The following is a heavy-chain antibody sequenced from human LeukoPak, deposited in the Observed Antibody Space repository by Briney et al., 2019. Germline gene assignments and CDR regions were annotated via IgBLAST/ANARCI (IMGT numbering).Heavy chain of an antibody. D-gene: IGHD5-18*01. CDR2: ISVSGGVR. CDR3: AKDRAYSFDY. V-gene: IGHV3-23*01. J-gene: IGHJ4*02. Sequence: GGSLRLSCVASGYPFSSYSMNWIRQAPGKGLEWVSYISVSGGVRSYADSVKGRLTISRDNSKNTPYLQTNSLRAEDTAVYYCAKDRAYSFDYWGQGTLVTVSS. CDR1: GYPFSSYS.